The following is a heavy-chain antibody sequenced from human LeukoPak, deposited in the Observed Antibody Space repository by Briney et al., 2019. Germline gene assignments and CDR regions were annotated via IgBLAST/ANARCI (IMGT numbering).Heavy chain of an antibody. J-gene: IGHJ4*02. V-gene: IGHV1-2*02. CDR1: GYTFTDYY. CDR3: APVRGPWLYYFDY. CDR2: INPNTGGT. D-gene: IGHD3-10*01. Sequence: ASVKVSCKASGYTFTDYYMHWVRQAPGQGLEWMGWINPNTGGTNYAQKFQGRVTMTRDTSISTPYMELSWLRSDDTAVYYCAPVRGPWLYYFDYWGQGTLVTVSS.